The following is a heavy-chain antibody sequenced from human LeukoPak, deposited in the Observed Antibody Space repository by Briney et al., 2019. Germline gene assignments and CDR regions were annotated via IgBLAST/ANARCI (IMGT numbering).Heavy chain of an antibody. J-gene: IGHJ4*02. CDR2: ISGSGDST. CDR3: AKSFRSTSLDY. D-gene: IGHD2-2*01. CDR1: GFTFRSYG. V-gene: IGHV3-23*01. Sequence: GGTLRLSCAASGFTFRSYGMTWVRQAPGKGLEWVSAISGSGDSTYYADSVKGRFTISRDNSRNTLYLQMNSLRAGDTAVYYCAKSFRSTSLDYWGQGTLVTVSS.